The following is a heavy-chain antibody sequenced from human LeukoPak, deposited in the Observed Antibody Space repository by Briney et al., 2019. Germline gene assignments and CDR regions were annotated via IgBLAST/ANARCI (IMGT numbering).Heavy chain of an antibody. CDR3: AKFWTWVAATPAY. Sequence: GGSLRLSCAASGFTFSRYGMHWVRQAPGKGLERVAVISYDGTNKYYADPVKGRFTISRDNSKNTLYLQMNSLRTDDTAVYYCAKFWTWVAATPAYWGQGTLVTVSS. D-gene: IGHD2-15*01. CDR2: ISYDGTNK. V-gene: IGHV3-30*18. J-gene: IGHJ4*02. CDR1: GFTFSRYG.